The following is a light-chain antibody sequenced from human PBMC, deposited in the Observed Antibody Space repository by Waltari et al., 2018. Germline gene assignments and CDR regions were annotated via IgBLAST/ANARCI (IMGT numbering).Light chain of an antibody. CDR2: AAS. CDR1: QSSGSY. Sequence: DIKLTQSPSSLSTSVGDRVTSTCRASQSSGSYLNWYQQRPGRPPSLLIYAASTLQSRVPSRFSGGGSGTNFSLTIVSLQPKDFATYYCQQSYNAPYTFGQGT. V-gene: IGKV1-39*01. J-gene: IGKJ2*01. CDR3: QQSYNAPYT.